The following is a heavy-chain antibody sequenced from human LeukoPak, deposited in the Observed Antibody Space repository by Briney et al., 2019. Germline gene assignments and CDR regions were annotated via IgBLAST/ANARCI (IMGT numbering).Heavy chain of an antibody. CDR3: ATTTLFDH. V-gene: IGHV3-48*01. D-gene: IGHD4-17*01. Sequence: PGGSLRLSCVGCGFTFSNYRLNGVRQAPARGLVWISYVSSRSTTIYYADSVRGRSTLSRDNAKNSLFLQMNSLRVEDTAVYHCATTTLFDHWGQGALVTVSS. CDR1: GFTFSNYR. CDR2: VSSRSTTI. J-gene: IGHJ4*02.